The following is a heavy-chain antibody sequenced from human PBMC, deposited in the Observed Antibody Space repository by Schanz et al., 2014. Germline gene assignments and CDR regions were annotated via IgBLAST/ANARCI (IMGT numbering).Heavy chain of an antibody. CDR1: GASISSGGYY. CDR3: ARHGGIPYYPMDV. Sequence: QVQLQESGPGLVKPSQTLSLTCTVSGASISSGGYYWDWIRLLPGKGLEWIGYISYSGSTSFNPALKSRLTTSVDTSKNRFSLRLSSVTAADTAVYYCARHGGIPYYPMDVWGQGTTVTVSS. D-gene: IGHD3-16*01. J-gene: IGHJ6*02. V-gene: IGHV4-31*03. CDR2: ISYSGST.